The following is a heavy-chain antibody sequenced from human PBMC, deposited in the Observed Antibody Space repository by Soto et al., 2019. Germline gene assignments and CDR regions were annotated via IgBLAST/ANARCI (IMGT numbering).Heavy chain of an antibody. V-gene: IGHV3-66*01. Sequence: EVQLVESGGGLVQPGGSLRLSCAASGFTVSSDYMSWVRQAPGKGLEWVSVADSGGGTYYADSVKGRFTISRDTSKNTRYLHMNSLRAEDTAVYYCARDSPSKGMDVWGQGTTVTVSS. J-gene: IGHJ6*02. CDR3: ARDSPSKGMDV. CDR2: ADSGGGT. CDR1: GFTVSSDY.